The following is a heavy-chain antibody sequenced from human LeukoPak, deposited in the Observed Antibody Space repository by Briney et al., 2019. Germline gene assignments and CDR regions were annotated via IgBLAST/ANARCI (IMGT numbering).Heavy chain of an antibody. CDR3: ARARPGYGDYYYYGMDV. V-gene: IGHV1-69*13. CDR1: GGTFSSYA. CDR2: IIPIFGTA. D-gene: IGHD4-17*01. Sequence: AASVKVSCKASGGTFSSYAISWVRQAPGQGLEWMGGIIPIFGTANYAQKFQGRVTITADESTSAAYMELSSLRSEDTAVYYCARARPGYGDYYYYGMDVWGQGTTVTVSS. J-gene: IGHJ6*02.